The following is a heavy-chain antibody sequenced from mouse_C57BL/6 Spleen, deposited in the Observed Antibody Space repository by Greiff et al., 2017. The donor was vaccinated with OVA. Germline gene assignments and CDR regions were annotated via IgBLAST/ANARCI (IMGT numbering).Heavy chain of an antibody. Sequence: EVHLVESGGGLVQPGGSMKLSCVASGFTFSNYWMNWVRQSPEKGLEWVAQIRLKSDNYATHYAESVKGRFTISRDDSKSSVYLQMNNLRDEDTGIYYCIYGYDGYFDVWGTGTTVTVSS. CDR2: IRLKSDNYAT. V-gene: IGHV6-3*01. J-gene: IGHJ1*03. D-gene: IGHD2-2*01. CDR1: GFTFSNYW. CDR3: IYGYDGYFDV.